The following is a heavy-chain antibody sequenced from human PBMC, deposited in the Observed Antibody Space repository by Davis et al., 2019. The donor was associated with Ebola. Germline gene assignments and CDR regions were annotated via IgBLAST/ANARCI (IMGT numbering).Heavy chain of an antibody. CDR2: IHYLGNT. V-gene: IGHV4-59*01. D-gene: IGHD4-17*01. CDR3: ARGNYGDYIVLYYYNMDV. CDR1: GGSISGYY. J-gene: IGHJ6*02. Sequence: MPSETLSLTCTLSGGSISGYYLTWIRQPPGKGLEWIGNIHYLGNTNYSPSLKSRVTMSVDTSKNQFSLKLSSVTAADTAVYYCARGNYGDYIVLYYYNMDVWGQGTTVTVSS.